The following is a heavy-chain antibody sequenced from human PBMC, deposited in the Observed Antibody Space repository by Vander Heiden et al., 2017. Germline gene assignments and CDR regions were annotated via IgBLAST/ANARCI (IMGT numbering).Heavy chain of an antibody. CDR2: ISGSGGST. V-gene: IGHV3-23*01. J-gene: IGHJ4*02. CDR1: GLTFSSYA. Sequence: EVQLLESGGGLVQPGGSLRLSCAASGLTFSSYAMSWVRQAPGKGLEWVSAISGSGGSTYYADSVKGRFTISRDNSKNTLYLQMNSLRAEDTAVYYCAKGYGLSVKYFDYWGQGTLVTVSS. CDR3: AKGYGLSVKYFDY. D-gene: IGHD3-16*01.